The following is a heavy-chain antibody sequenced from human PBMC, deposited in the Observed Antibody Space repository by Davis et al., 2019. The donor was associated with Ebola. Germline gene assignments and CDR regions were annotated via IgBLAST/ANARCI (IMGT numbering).Heavy chain of an antibody. CDR1: GGTFTSYA. V-gene: IGHV1-69*13. CDR3: ARGGGGDSSGFQSWFDP. D-gene: IGHD3-22*01. Sequence: SVKVSCKASGGTFTSYAISWVRQAPGQGLEWMGGIIPLFGTANYAQKLQDRVTITADESTSTSHMELNSLRSDDTAVYYCARGGGGDSSGFQSWFDPWGQGTLVTVSS. CDR2: IIPLFGTA. J-gene: IGHJ5*02.